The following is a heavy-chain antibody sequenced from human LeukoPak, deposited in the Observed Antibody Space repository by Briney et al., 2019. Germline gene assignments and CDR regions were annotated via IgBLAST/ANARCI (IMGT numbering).Heavy chain of an antibody. CDR2: IATGGDT. CDR1: GFTFSSYD. D-gene: IGHD6-13*01. Sequence: PGGSLRLSCAASGFTFSSYDMHWVRQAPGKGLEWVSVIATGGDTNYSGSVKGRFTISRENAKNSLYLQMNSLRAGDTAVYYCARGGRGYRTSWPNIEYYYYGMDVWGQGTTVTVSS. J-gene: IGHJ6*02. CDR3: ARGGRGYRTSWPNIEYYYYGMDV. V-gene: IGHV3-13*04.